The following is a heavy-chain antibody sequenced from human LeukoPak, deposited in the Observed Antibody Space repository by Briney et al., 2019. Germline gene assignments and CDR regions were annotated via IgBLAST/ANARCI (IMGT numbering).Heavy chain of an antibody. CDR2: ISYDGSNK. CDR3: ARESRDGLYYYYYYMDV. V-gene: IGHV3-30*01. Sequence: SGGSLRLSCAASGFTFSSYAMSWVRQAPGKGLEWVAVISYDGSNKYYADSVKGRFTISRDNSKNTLYLQMNSLRAEDTAVYYCARESRDGLYYYYYYMDVWGKGTTVTVSS. J-gene: IGHJ6*03. D-gene: IGHD5-24*01. CDR1: GFTFSSYA.